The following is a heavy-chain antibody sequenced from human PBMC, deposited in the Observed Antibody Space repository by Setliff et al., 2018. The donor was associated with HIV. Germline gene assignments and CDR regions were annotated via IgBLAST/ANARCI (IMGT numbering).Heavy chain of an antibody. J-gene: IGHJ3*02. CDR3: AREVDTPRDAFDI. CDR2: IYPTGST. CDR1: GGSITTYY. V-gene: IGHV4-4*07. Sequence: TSETLSLTCTVSGGSITTYYWSWIRQPAGKGLERIGHIYPTGSTDYNPSLKSRVTTSIDTSKNQFSLKLSSMTAADTALYYCAREVDTPRDAFDIWAQGTMVTVSS. D-gene: IGHD2-15*01.